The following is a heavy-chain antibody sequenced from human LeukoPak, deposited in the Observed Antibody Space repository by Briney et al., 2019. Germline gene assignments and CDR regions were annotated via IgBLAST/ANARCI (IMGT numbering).Heavy chain of an antibody. CDR3: ARDYFDSSGAPYFDY. J-gene: IGHJ4*02. CDR2: IYYSGST. V-gene: IGHV4-39*07. D-gene: IGHD3-22*01. CDR1: GGSISSSSYY. Sequence: SETLSLTCTVSGGSISSSSYYWGWIRQPPGKGLEWIGSIYYSGSTYYNPSLKSRVTISVDTSKNQFSLKLSSVTAADTAVYYCARDYFDSSGAPYFDYWGQGTLVTVSS.